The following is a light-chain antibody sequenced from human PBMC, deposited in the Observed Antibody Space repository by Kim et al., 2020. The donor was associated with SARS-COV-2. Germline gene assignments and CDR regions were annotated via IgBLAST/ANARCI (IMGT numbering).Light chain of an antibody. CDR2: GKN. J-gene: IGLJ2*01. Sequence: SSELTQDPAVSVALGQTVRITCQGDSLRRYYASWYQQKPGQAPVRVIYGKNNRPSGIPDRFSGSRSGNTASLTITGAQAEDEADYYCNSWDSSGNHVVFGGGTQLTVL. CDR1: SLRRYY. V-gene: IGLV3-19*02. CDR3: NSWDSSGNHVV.